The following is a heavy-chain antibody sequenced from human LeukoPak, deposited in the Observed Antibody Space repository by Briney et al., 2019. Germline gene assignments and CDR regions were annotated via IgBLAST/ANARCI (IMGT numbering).Heavy chain of an antibody. J-gene: IGHJ4*02. CDR3: ARGLSYYDSSGYYLPPTVIDY. CDR2: INHSGST. CDR1: GGSFSGYY. Sequence: SETLSLTCAVYGGSFSGYYWSWIRQPPGKGLGWIGEINHSGSTNYNPSLKSRVTISVDTSKNQFSLKLSSVTAADTAVYYCARGLSYYDSSGYYLPPTVIDYWGQGTLVTVSS. D-gene: IGHD3-22*01. V-gene: IGHV4-34*01.